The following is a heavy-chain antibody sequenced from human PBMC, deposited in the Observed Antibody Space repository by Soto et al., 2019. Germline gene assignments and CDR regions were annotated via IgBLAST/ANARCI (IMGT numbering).Heavy chain of an antibody. CDR3: ASRARIWAQLWFPFDL. V-gene: IGHV1-8*01. D-gene: IGHD5-18*01. Sequence: GASVKVSCKASGYTFSSYDINWVRQAPGQGLEWMGWVNPDSGNTDYAQKFQGRVTMTRDFFKNTAYMELSSLRSEDTAVYYCASRARIWAQLWFPFDLWAQRSLVTVSS. CDR2: VNPDSGNT. J-gene: IGHJ4*02. CDR1: GYTFSSYD.